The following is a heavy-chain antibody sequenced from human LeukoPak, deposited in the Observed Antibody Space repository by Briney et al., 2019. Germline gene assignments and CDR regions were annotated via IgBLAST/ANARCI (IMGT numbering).Heavy chain of an antibody. D-gene: IGHD1-14*01. CDR1: GDSVSSIDAA. V-gene: IGHV6-1*01. CDR3: TRAANRAFDF. Sequence: SQSLSLTCAISGDSVSSIDAAWNWLRQSPSRGLEWLGRTYYRSKWYRDYAVSVKSRTSINQDTSKNQFSLQLNSVTPEDTAVYYCTRAANRAFDFWGQGTLVTVSS. CDR2: TYYRSKWYR. J-gene: IGHJ3*01.